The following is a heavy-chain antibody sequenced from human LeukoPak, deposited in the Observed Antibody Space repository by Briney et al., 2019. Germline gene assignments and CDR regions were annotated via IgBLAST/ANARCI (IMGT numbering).Heavy chain of an antibody. J-gene: IGHJ3*02. D-gene: IGHD3-16*01. CDR3: TTVGDYVLDAFDI. Sequence: GGSLRLSCAASGFTFSSYAMSWVRQAPGKGLEWVSAISGSGGSTYYADSVKGRFTISRDISKNTLYLQMNSLRAEDTAVYYCTTVGDYVLDAFDIWGQGTMVTVSS. V-gene: IGHV3-23*01. CDR2: ISGSGGST. CDR1: GFTFSSYA.